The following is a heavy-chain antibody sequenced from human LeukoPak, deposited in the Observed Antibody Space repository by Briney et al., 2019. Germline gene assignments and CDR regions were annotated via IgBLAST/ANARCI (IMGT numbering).Heavy chain of an antibody. CDR3: AKDQGVTPLFLDY. CDR2: ISGSGGST. D-gene: IGHD4-23*01. Sequence: GGSLRLSCAASGVTFSSYAMSWVRQAPGKGLGWDSAISGSGGSTYYADSVNGRFTIARDNSKNKLYLQMNSLRAEDTAVYYCAKDQGVTPLFLDYWSQGTLVTVSS. J-gene: IGHJ4*02. CDR1: GVTFSSYA. V-gene: IGHV3-23*01.